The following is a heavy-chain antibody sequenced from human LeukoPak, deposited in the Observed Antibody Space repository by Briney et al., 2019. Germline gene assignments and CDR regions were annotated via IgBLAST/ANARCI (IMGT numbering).Heavy chain of an antibody. CDR1: GFTFSDYY. D-gene: IGHD6-13*01. CDR2: ISSSGSTI. CDR3: ARVRRQQADDY. Sequence: NPGGSLRLSCAASGFTFSDYYMSWIHQAPGKGLEWVSYISSSGSTIYYADSVKGRFTISRDNAKNSLYLQMNSLRAEDTAVYYCARVRRQQADDYWGQGTLVTVSS. J-gene: IGHJ4*02. V-gene: IGHV3-11*01.